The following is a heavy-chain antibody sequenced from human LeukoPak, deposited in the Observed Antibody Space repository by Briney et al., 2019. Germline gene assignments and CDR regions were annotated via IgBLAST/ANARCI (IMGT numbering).Heavy chain of an antibody. CDR3: ARGLEWLLYFDY. D-gene: IGHD3-3*01. J-gene: IGHJ4*02. CDR2: IYYSGST. V-gene: IGHV4-59*01. CDR1: GGSISSYY. Sequence: KASETLSLTCTVSGGSISSYYWSWIRQPPGEGLEWIGYIYYSGSTNYNPSLKSRVTISVDTSKNQFSLKLSSVTAADTAVYYCARGLEWLLYFDYWGQGTLVTVSS.